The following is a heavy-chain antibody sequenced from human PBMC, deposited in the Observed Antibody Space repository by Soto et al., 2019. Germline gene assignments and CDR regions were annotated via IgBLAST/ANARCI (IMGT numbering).Heavy chain of an antibody. Sequence: LRLSCAASGFTFSSYGMHWVRQAPGKGLEWVAVISYDGSNKYYADSVKGRFTISRDNSKNTLYLQMNSLRAEDTAVYYCAKDHPELSKYYYGMDVRGQGTTVTGS. V-gene: IGHV3-30*18. J-gene: IGHJ6*02. CDR3: AKDHPELSKYYYGMDV. CDR2: ISYDGSNK. CDR1: GFTFSSYG. D-gene: IGHD1-7*01.